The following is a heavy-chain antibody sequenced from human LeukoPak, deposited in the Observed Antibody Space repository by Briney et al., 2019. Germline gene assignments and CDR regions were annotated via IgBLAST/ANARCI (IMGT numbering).Heavy chain of an antibody. J-gene: IGHJ4*02. D-gene: IGHD1-26*01. CDR1: GFTFSSYA. V-gene: IGHV3-23*01. CDR2: MSGRGGST. Sequence: GGSLRLSCAASGFTFSSYAMSWVRQAPGKGLEWVSAMSGRGGSTYYADSVKGRFTISRDNSKKTLYLQMNSLRAEDTAVYYCAKGTLWELPLAPFDYWGQGTLVTVSS. CDR3: AKGTLWELPLAPFDY.